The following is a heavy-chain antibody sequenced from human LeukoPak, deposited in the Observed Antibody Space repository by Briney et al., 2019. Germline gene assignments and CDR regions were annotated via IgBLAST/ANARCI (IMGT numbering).Heavy chain of an antibody. CDR1: GDSVSSNSAT. CDR2: TYYRSKWFN. Sequence: SRTLSLTCAISGDSVSSNSATWNWIRQSPSRGLEWLGRTYYRSKWFNDYAVSVKSRITINADTSKNQLSLQLNSVTPEDTAVFYCARSYSGSYQVLDYWGQGTLVTVSS. CDR3: ARSYSGSYQVLDY. V-gene: IGHV6-1*01. D-gene: IGHD1-26*01. J-gene: IGHJ4*02.